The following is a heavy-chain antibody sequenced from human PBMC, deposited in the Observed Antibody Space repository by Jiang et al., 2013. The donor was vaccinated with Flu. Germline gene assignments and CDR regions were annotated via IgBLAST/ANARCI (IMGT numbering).Heavy chain of an antibody. J-gene: IGHJ6*02. Sequence: TVSGFSLSNARMGVSWIRQPPGKALEWLAHIFSNDEKSYSTSLKSRLTISKDTSKSQVVLTMTNMDPVDTATYYCARIQSTQYYDFWSGQLGMDVWGQGTTVTVSS. V-gene: IGHV2-26*01. CDR1: GFSLSNARMG. CDR3: ARIQSTQYYDFWSGQLGMDV. D-gene: IGHD3-3*01. CDR2: IFSNDEK.